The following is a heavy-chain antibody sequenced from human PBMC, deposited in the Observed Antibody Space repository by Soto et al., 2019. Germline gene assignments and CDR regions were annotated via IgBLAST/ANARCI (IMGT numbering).Heavy chain of an antibody. J-gene: IGHJ4*02. Sequence: SSETLSLTCAVSGGSFTSNNWWTWVRQPPGQGLEWIGEIYRTGSTNYNPSLKSRATISLDKSENQFSLKVSSLTAADTAVYYCASRARGTNFDYWGQGTLVTVSS. CDR3: ASRARGTNFDY. V-gene: IGHV4-4*02. CDR1: GGSFTSNNW. CDR2: IYRTGST. D-gene: IGHD2-8*01.